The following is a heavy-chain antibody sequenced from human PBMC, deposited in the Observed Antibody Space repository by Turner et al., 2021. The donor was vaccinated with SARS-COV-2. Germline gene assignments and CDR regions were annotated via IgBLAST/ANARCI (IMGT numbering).Heavy chain of an antibody. CDR3: ARLRPTQNFDY. D-gene: IGHD1-1*01. V-gene: IGHV4-39*01. CDR1: GGSISSSSYY. J-gene: IGHJ4*02. CDR2: NYDSGST. Sequence: QLQLQDSCPGLWKPWATVSRPCTVSGGSISSSSYYWGWIRQPPGKGREGSGSNYDSGSTYYNPSLKGRVTISGDTSKNKLSLELSSVSAADTAVYYCARLRPTQNFDYWGQGTLVTVSS.